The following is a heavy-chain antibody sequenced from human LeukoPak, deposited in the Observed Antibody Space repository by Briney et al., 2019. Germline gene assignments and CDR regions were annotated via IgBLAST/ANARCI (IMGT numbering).Heavy chain of an antibody. J-gene: IGHJ4*02. V-gene: IGHV4-34*01. CDR1: GGSFNDYY. Sequence: SETLSLTCAVFGGSFNDYYWSWIRQPPGKGLEWIAEINHSGSTNYNPSLKSRLTISVDTSKNQFSLKLGSVTAADTAVYYCARNRYGGGSYYFDYWGQGTLVTVSS. CDR2: INHSGST. CDR3: ARNRYGGGSYYFDY. D-gene: IGHD4-23*01.